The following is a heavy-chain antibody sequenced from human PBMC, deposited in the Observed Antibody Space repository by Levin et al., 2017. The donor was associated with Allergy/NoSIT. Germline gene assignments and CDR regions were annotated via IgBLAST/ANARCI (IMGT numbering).Heavy chain of an antibody. V-gene: IGHV3-64D*06. Sequence: GGSLRLSCSASGFTFSSYAMHWVRQAPGKGLEYVSAISSNGGSTYYADSVKGRFTISRDNSKNTLYLQMSSLRAEDTAVYYCVKETTTGYFDYWGQGTLVTVSS. CDR2: ISSNGGST. CDR3: VKETTTGYFDY. CDR1: GFTFSSYA. J-gene: IGHJ4*02. D-gene: IGHD1-1*01.